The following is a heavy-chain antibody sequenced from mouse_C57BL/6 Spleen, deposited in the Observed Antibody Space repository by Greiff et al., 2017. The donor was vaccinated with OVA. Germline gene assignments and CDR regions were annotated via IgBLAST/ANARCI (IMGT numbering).Heavy chain of an antibody. CDR1: GYAFSSSW. CDR3: AREDYYGRGYFDY. D-gene: IGHD1-1*01. J-gene: IGHJ2*01. Sequence: VQLQQSGPELVKPGASVKISCKASGYAFSSSWMNWVKQRPGKGLEWIGRIYPGDGDTNYNGKFKGKATLTADKSSSTAYMQLSSLTSEDSAVYFCAREDYYGRGYFDYWGQGTTLTVSS. V-gene: IGHV1-82*01. CDR2: IYPGDGDT.